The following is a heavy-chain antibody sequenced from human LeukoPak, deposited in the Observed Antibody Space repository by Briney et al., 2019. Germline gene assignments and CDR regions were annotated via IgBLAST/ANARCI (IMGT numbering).Heavy chain of an antibody. CDR3: ARDSTYSGSPD. CDR1: GFTFSSYA. CDR2: ISGSGGST. D-gene: IGHD1-26*01. Sequence: GGSLRLSCAASGFTFSSYAMSWVRQAPGKGLEWVSVISGSGGSTYYADSVKGRFTISRDNAKNTLYLQMNSLRAEDTAVYYCARDSTYSGSPDWGQGTLVTVSS. J-gene: IGHJ4*02. V-gene: IGHV3-23*01.